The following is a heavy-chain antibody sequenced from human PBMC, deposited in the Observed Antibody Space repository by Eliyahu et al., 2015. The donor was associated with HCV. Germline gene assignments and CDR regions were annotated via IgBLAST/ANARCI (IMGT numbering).Heavy chain of an antibody. Sequence: QVQLVESGGGVVQPGGSLRLSCAASGFXLSSYDMHWVRQAPGKGLEWVAFXRXDGGKKYYADSVKGRFTVSRDNSKKTVDLQMNSLRAEDTAVYYCAKFGATWGDGFDIWGQGTKVTVSS. J-gene: IGHJ3*02. V-gene: IGHV3-30*02. CDR2: XRXDGGKK. CDR1: GFXLSSYD. CDR3: AKFGATWGDGFDI. D-gene: IGHD3-16*01.